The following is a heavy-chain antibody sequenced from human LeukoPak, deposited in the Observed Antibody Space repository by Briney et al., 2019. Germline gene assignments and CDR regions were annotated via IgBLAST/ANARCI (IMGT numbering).Heavy chain of an antibody. J-gene: IGHJ3*02. CDR3: ASRSLDSSFDI. CDR1: GYSISSGYY. CDR2: IYHSGST. V-gene: IGHV4-38-2*01. Sequence: SETLSLTXAVSGYSISSGYYWGWIRQPPGKGLECIGSIYHSGSTYYNPSLKSRVTISVDTSKNQFSLKLSSVTAADTAVYYCASRSLDSSFDIWGQGTMVTVSS.